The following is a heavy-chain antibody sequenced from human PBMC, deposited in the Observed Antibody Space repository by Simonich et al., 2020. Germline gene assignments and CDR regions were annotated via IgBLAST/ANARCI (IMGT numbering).Heavy chain of an antibody. CDR1: GFTFSSYS. D-gene: IGHD2-15*01. J-gene: IGHJ5*02. V-gene: IGHV3-33*08. CDR3: ARDAKVNWFDP. CDR2: IWYDGSNK. Sequence: VQLVESGGGLVKPGGSLRPSCAASGFTFSSYSMHWVRQAPGKGLEWVAVIWYDGSNKYYADSVKGRFTISRDNSKNTLYLQMNSLRAEDTAMYYCARDAKVNWFDPWGQGTLVTVSS.